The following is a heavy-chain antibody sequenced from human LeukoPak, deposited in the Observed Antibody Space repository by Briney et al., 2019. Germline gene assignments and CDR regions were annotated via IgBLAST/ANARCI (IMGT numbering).Heavy chain of an antibody. V-gene: IGHV4-4*07. J-gene: IGHJ5*02. CDR1: GGSISSYY. CDR3: ARDRIVVVVGAALDNWFDP. D-gene: IGHD2-15*01. CDR2: IYTSGST. Sequence: PSETLSLTCTVSGGSISSYYWSWIRQPAGKGLEWIGRIYTSGSTNYNSSLKSRVTISVDTSKNQFSLKLSSVTAADTAVYYCARDRIVVVVGAALDNWFDPWGQGTLVTLSS.